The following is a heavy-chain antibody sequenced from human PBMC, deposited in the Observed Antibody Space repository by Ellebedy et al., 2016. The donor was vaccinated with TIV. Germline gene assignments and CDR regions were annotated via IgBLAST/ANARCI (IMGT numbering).Heavy chain of an antibody. CDR3: AKGLWFGERGC. Sequence: GGSLRLSCAASGFTFSSYGLHWVRQAPGKGLEWVAFVRYDGSKTYYADSVKGRFTISRDNSKNMLYLQMNSLGDEDTAVYYCAKGLWFGERGCWGQGTLVTVSS. CDR2: VRYDGSKT. J-gene: IGHJ4*02. V-gene: IGHV3-30*02. CDR1: GFTFSSYG. D-gene: IGHD3-10*01.